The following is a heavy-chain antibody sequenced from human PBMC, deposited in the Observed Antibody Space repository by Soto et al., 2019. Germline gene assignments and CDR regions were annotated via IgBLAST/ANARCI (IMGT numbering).Heavy chain of an antibody. CDR1: GCTFSSYT. J-gene: IGHJ5*02. D-gene: IGHD4-17*01. Sequence: QVQLVQSGAEVKKPGSSVKVSCKASGCTFSSYTISWVRQAPGQRLEWMGRIIPILGIANYAQKFQGRVTITADKSKSTAYMELSSLRSEDTAVYYCASAHGDYLNWFDPWGQGTLVTVSS. CDR2: IIPILGIA. V-gene: IGHV1-69*02. CDR3: ASAHGDYLNWFDP.